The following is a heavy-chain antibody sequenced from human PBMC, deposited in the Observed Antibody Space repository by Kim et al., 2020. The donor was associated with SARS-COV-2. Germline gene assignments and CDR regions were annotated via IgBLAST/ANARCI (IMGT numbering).Heavy chain of an antibody. J-gene: IGHJ4*02. D-gene: IGHD3-9*01. CDR3: ARVPKGINDLLTDEPLTIV. CDR2: IYYSGTT. V-gene: IGHV4-39*02. CDR1: GGSISTTYYY. Sequence: SETLSLTCSVSGGSISTTYYYWGWVRQPPGKGLEWIGNIYYSGTTYYNPSLKTRVAMSVEMSKNHFSLKLNSVTAADTAVYYCARVPKGINDLLTDEPLTIVWGQGILVTVSS.